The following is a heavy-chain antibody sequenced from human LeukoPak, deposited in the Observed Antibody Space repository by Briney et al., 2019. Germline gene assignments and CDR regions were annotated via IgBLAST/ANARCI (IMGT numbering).Heavy chain of an antibody. D-gene: IGHD5-24*01. J-gene: IGHJ3*02. V-gene: IGHV5-51*01. CDR3: ARHGVEGYNGAFHI. CDR1: GHIFTNYW. CDR2: IHPGDSDS. Sequence: GESLKISCKASGHIFTNYWIAWVRQMPGKGLEWMGIIHPGDSDSRYSPSFQGHVTISADKSISTAYLQWSSLKASDTAMHYCARHGVEGYNGAFHIWGQGTMVTVSS.